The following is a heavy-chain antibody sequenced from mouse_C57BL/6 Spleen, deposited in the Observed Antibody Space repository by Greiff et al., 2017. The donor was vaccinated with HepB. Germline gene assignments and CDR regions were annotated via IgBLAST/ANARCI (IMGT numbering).Heavy chain of an antibody. CDR1: GFSLTSYG. V-gene: IGHV2-5*01. CDR3: AKKNYSNYDAMDY. J-gene: IGHJ4*01. D-gene: IGHD2-5*01. Sequence: VKLVESGPGLVQPSQSLSITCTVSGFSLTSYGVHWVRQSPGKGLEWLGVIWRGGSTDYNAAFMSRLSITKDNSKSQVFFKMNSLQADDTAIYYCAKKNYSNYDAMDYWGQGTSVTVSS. CDR2: IWRGGST.